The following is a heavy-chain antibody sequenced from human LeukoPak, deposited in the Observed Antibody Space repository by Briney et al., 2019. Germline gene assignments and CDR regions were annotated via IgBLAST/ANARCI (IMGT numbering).Heavy chain of an antibody. D-gene: IGHD3-10*01. CDR3: ARISGVYDTRWFIWFDP. CDR1: GGSISGYW. J-gene: IGHJ5*02. Sequence: PSETLSLTCTVSGGSISGYWWSWVRQPAGKGLELIGRVISTGHIIYNPSLKSRVNMSLDTSKNQISLTLTSVTAADTAMYYCARISGVYDTRWFIWFDPWGQGTQVTVSS. CDR2: VISTGHI. V-gene: IGHV4-4*07.